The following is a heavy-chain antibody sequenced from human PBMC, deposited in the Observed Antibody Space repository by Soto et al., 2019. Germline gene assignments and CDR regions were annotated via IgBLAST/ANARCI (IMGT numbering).Heavy chain of an antibody. D-gene: IGHD1-26*01. Sequence: SETLSLTCTVSGGSISSYYWSWIRQPPGKGLEWIGYIYYSGSTNYNPSLKSRVTISVDTSKNQFSLKLSSVTAADTAVYYCARSIVGASWFDPWGQGTLVTVSS. CDR1: GGSISSYY. CDR3: ARSIVGASWFDP. V-gene: IGHV4-59*01. CDR2: IYYSGST. J-gene: IGHJ5*02.